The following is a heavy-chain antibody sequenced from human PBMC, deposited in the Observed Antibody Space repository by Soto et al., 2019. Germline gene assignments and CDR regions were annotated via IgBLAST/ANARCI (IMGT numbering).Heavy chain of an antibody. V-gene: IGHV3-30*03. J-gene: IGHJ6*02. CDR3: ARDFTVGATYSGPYYYAMDV. CDR1: GFTFSSYS. D-gene: IGHD1-26*01. Sequence: GGSLRLSCAASGFTFSSYSMHWARRAPGKGLEWVALISYDGSKEYYADSVRGQFTISRDNSKNTLYLQMNFLRVEDTAVYYCARDFTVGATYSGPYYYAMDVWGQGTTVTVSS. CDR2: ISYDGSKE.